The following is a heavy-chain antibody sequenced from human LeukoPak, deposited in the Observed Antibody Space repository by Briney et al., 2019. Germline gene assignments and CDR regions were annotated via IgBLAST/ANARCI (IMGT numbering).Heavy chain of an antibody. D-gene: IGHD6-19*01. Sequence: GGSLRLSCAASGFTFSSYAMSWVRQAPGKGLESVAAISYDGSNKYYADSVKGRFTISRDNSKNTLYLQMNSLRAEDTAVYYCASSSSGWYHNWGRGTLVTVSS. CDR3: ASSSSGWYHN. CDR2: ISYDGSNK. CDR1: GFTFSSYA. V-gene: IGHV3-30-3*01. J-gene: IGHJ3*01.